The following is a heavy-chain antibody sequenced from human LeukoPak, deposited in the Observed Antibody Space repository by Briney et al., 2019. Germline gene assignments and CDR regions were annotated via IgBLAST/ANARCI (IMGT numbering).Heavy chain of an antibody. Sequence: GGSLRLSCAASGFTFSIYAMSWVRQAPGKGLEWVLAISGSGGSTYYADSVKGRFTISRDNSKNTLYLQMNSLRAEDTAVYYCAKAPKPYYYGSGSYYNSPFDCWGQGTLVTVSS. CDR3: AKAPKPYYYGSGSYYNSPFDC. D-gene: IGHD3-10*01. J-gene: IGHJ4*02. CDR2: ISGSGGST. CDR1: GFTFSIYA. V-gene: IGHV3-23*01.